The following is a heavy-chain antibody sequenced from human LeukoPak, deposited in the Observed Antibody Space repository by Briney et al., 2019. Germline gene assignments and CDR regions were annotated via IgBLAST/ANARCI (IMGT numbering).Heavy chain of an antibody. D-gene: IGHD4-17*01. CDR3: ARDHDYGEGLFGY. Sequence: PSETLSLTCTVSGGSISSGGYYWSWIRQPPGKGLEWIGYIYHSGSTYYNPSLKSRVTISVDRSKNQFSLKLSSVTAADTAVYYCARDHDYGEGLFGYWGQGTLVTVSS. J-gene: IGHJ4*02. CDR1: GGSISSGGYY. CDR2: IYHSGST. V-gene: IGHV4-30-2*01.